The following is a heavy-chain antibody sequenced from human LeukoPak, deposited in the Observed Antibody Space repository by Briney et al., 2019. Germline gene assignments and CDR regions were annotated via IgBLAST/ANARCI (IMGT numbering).Heavy chain of an antibody. Sequence: ASVKVSCKASGYTFNTYGITWVRQAPGQGLEWMGWISPYNGDTHYAQKFQDRVTMTTDTSTSTAYMDLRSLGFDDTAVYYCARDKAFLGYYDTSGYFQQWFDSWGQGTLITVSS. V-gene: IGHV1-18*04. J-gene: IGHJ5*01. CDR3: ARDKAFLGYYDTSGYFQQWFDS. CDR2: ISPYNGDT. D-gene: IGHD3-22*01. CDR1: GYTFNTYG.